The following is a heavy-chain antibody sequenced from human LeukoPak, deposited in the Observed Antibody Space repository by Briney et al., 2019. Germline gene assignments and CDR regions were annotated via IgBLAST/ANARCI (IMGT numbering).Heavy chain of an antibody. V-gene: IGHV1-18*01. CDR3: TRDQYYDSKGWFDP. CDR2: ISAYNGHT. Sequence: ASVKVSCKASGYTFTSYGISWVRQAPGQGLEWMGWISAYNGHTTYAQKLQGRVTMTTDTSTSTAYMELRSLRSDDTAVYYCTRDQYYDSKGWFDPWGQGTLVTVSS. J-gene: IGHJ5*02. D-gene: IGHD3-22*01. CDR1: GYTFTSYG.